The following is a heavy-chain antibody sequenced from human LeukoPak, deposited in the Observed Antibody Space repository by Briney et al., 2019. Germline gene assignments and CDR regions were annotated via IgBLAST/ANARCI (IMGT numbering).Heavy chain of an antibody. CDR3: ARDRGTARGYFDY. V-gene: IGHV4-59*01. J-gene: IGHJ4*02. Sequence: ASETLSLTCTVSGGSISSYYWSWIRQPPGKGLEWIGYIYYSGSTNYNPSLKSRVTISVDTSKTQFSLKLSSVTAADTAVYYCARDRGTARGYFDYWGQGTLVTVSS. CDR1: GGSISSYY. CDR2: IYYSGST. D-gene: IGHD1-1*01.